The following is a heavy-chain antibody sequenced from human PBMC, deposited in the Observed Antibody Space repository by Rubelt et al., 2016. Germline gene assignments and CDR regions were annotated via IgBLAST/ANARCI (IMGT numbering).Heavy chain of an antibody. D-gene: IGHD1-14*01. CDR1: GFTFSSYA. CDR3: ARGLLHNPPLYYVYGMDV. V-gene: IGHV3-30*04. J-gene: IGHJ6*02. CDR2: ISYDGSNK. Sequence: AASGFTFSSYAMHWVRQAPGKGLEWVAVISYDGSNKYYADSVKGRFTISRDNSKNTLYLQMNSLRAEDTAEDYCARGLLHNPPLYYVYGMDVWGQGTTVTVSS.